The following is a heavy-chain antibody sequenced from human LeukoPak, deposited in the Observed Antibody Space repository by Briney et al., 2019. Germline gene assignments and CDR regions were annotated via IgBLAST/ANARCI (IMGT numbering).Heavy chain of an antibody. CDR3: GRGTDGGEVDY. CDR1: GFSFGSHP. V-gene: IGHV3-23*01. J-gene: IGHJ4*02. D-gene: IGHD3-10*01. CDR2: ITGSGDYT. Sequence: PGGSLRLSCAASGFSFGSHPMNWVRQAPGKGLEWVSGITGSGDYTYYIDSVQGRFTISRDNSKNMLFLQMNSLRAEDTAVYYCGRGTDGGEVDYWGQGTLVTVSS.